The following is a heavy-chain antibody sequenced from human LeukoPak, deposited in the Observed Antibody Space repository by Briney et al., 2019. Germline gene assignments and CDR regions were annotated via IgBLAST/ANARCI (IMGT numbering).Heavy chain of an antibody. J-gene: IGHJ4*02. CDR1: GFTFSSYA. CDR3: AKDSGYSSGWYEY. CDR2: ISGSGGTT. V-gene: IGHV3-23*01. Sequence: GGSLRLSCAASGFTFSSYAMSWVRQAPGKGLEWVSGISGSGGTTCYADSVKGRFTISRDNSKNTLYLQMNSLRAEDTAVYYCAKDSGYSSGWYEYWGQGTLVTVSP. D-gene: IGHD6-19*01.